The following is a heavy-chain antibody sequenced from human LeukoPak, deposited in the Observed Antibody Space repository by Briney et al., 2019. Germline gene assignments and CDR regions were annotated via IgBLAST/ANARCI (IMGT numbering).Heavy chain of an antibody. D-gene: IGHD6-13*01. V-gene: IGHV3-7*03. CDR2: IKQDGSEK. Sequence: GGSLRLSCAASGFTFSSYWMSWVRQAPGKGLEWVANIKQDGSEKYYVDSVKGRFTISRDNAKNSLYLQMNSLRVEDTAVYYCARDVLTLIAAAGTEVYYFDYWGQGTLVTVSS. CDR1: GFTFSSYW. CDR3: ARDVLTLIAAAGTEVYYFDY. J-gene: IGHJ4*02.